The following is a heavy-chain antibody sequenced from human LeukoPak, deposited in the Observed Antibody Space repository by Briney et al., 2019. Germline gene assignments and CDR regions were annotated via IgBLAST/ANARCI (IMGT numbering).Heavy chain of an antibody. CDR1: GFTFSSYS. D-gene: IGHD3-9*01. CDR2: ISSSSSTI. V-gene: IGHV3-48*04. CDR3: AKVGTFSPLRYFDWLLGGRPADAFDI. Sequence: GGSLRLSCAASGFTFSSYSMNWVRQAPGKGLEWVSYISSSSSTIYYADSVKGRFTISRDNAKNSLYLQMNSLRAEDTAVYYCAKVGTFSPLRYFDWLLGGRPADAFDIWGQGTMVTVSS. J-gene: IGHJ3*02.